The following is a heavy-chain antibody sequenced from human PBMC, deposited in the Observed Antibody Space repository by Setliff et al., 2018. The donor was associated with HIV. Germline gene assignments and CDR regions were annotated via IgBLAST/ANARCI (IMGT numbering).Heavy chain of an antibody. CDR3: ARSDYDYVWGTYRSLFDP. J-gene: IGHJ5*02. Sequence: GGSLRLSCAASGFTFNNYAMSWVRQAPGKGLEWVSGISGTGRTTYYADSVRGRFTISRDNSKNTLYLQIDSLRVEDTAVYYCARSDYDYVWGTYRSLFDPWGQGILVTVSS. D-gene: IGHD3-16*02. CDR1: GFTFNNYA. CDR2: ISGTGRTT. V-gene: IGHV3-23*01.